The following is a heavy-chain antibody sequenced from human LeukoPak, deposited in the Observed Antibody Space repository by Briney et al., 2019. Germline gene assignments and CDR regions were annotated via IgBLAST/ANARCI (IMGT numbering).Heavy chain of an antibody. V-gene: IGHV3-23*01. CDR1: GFTFSSYA. Sequence: GGSLRLSCAASGFTFSSYAMSWVRQAPGRGLEWVSAISGSGGSTYYADSVKGRFTISRDNSKNTLYLQMNSLRAENTAVYYCAKGDYGDYEYAFDIWGQGTMVTVSS. D-gene: IGHD4-17*01. J-gene: IGHJ3*02. CDR3: AKGDYGDYEYAFDI. CDR2: ISGSGGST.